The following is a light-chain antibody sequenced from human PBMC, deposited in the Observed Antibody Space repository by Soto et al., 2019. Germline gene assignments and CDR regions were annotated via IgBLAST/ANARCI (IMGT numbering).Light chain of an antibody. J-gene: IGKJ2*02. CDR2: AAS. CDR1: QSISTY. Sequence: DIPLTQSPSSLSASVGDRVTITCRASQSISTYLTWYQQKPGKAPIILIYAASSLLSGVPSRFSGSGYGTDFTLTISSLELEDFAPYYCQHSYSAPCTFGRGTKLEIK. CDR3: QHSYSAPCT. V-gene: IGKV1-39*01.